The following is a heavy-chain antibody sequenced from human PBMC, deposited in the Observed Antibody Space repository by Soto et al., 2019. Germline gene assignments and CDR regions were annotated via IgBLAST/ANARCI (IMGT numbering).Heavy chain of an antibody. Sequence: SETLSLTCTVSGDSISSSYWSWIRQSPGKGLEWIGYIYYSGSTNYNPSLKSRVTISIDTSKNQFSLKLSSVTAADTAVYYCASSRGYSGYAGLDYWGQGTLVTVSS. CDR3: ASSRGYSGYAGLDY. D-gene: IGHD5-12*01. J-gene: IGHJ4*02. V-gene: IGHV4-59*08. CDR2: IYYSGST. CDR1: GDSISSSY.